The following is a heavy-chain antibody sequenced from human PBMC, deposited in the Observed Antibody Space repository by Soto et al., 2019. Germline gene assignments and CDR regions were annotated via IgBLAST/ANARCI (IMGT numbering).Heavy chain of an antibody. Sequence: SETLSLTCAVSGGSISSGGYTWSWFRLPPGKGLAWIGYIYDNGSPSYNPSLKSRVTISVDRSKNQFSLKLSSVTAADTAMYYCARCAGRRPYQFDHWGQGTQGTVSS. J-gene: IGHJ4*02. D-gene: IGHD3-10*02. CDR2: IYDNGSP. CDR3: ARCAGRRPYQFDH. V-gene: IGHV4-30-2*01. CDR1: GGSISSGGYT.